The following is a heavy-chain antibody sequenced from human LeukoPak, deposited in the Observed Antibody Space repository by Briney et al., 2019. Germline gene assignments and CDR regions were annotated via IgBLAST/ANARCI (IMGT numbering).Heavy chain of an antibody. D-gene: IGHD3-10*01. J-gene: IGHJ5*02. Sequence: KASETLSLTCTVSGGSISSYYWSWIRQPAGKGLEWIGRIYTSGSTNYNPSLKSRVTMSVDASKNQFSLKLSSVTAVDTAVYYCARSPSTYYYGSGGGHRLYNWFDPWGQGTLVTVSS. CDR1: GGSISSYY. CDR2: IYTSGST. V-gene: IGHV4-4*07. CDR3: ARSPSTYYYGSGGGHRLYNWFDP.